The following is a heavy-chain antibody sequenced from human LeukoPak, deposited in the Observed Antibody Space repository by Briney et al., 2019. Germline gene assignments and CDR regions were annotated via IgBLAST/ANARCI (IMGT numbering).Heavy chain of an antibody. CDR2: ISDSADST. CDR3: AKVAGHILTGYYYH. D-gene: IGHD3-9*01. J-gene: IGHJ5*02. CDR1: GFTFGSYA. Sequence: GGSLRLSCAASGFTFGSYAMSWVRQAPGKGLEWVSTISDSADSTYYADSVKGRFTISRDNSKNTLYLQMNSLRAEDTAVYYCAKVAGHILTGYYYHWGQGTLVTVSS. V-gene: IGHV3-23*01.